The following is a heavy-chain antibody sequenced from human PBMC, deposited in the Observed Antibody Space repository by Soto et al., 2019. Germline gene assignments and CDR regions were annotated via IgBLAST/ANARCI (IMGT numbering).Heavy chain of an antibody. Sequence: PSETLSLTCTVSGGSISSGDYYWSWIRQPPGKGLEWIGYIYYSGSTYYNPSLKSRVTISVDTSKNQFSLKLSSVTAADTAVYYCAGDIMGTNYYSYGMDVWGQGTTVTVSS. CDR1: GGSISSGDYY. CDR3: AGDIMGTNYYSYGMDV. V-gene: IGHV4-30-4*02. CDR2: IYYSGST. J-gene: IGHJ6*02. D-gene: IGHD2-8*01.